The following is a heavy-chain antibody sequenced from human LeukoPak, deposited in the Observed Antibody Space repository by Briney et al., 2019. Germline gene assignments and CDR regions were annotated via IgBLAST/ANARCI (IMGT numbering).Heavy chain of an antibody. CDR3: ARGLLNYDILTGYNYRVGMDV. J-gene: IGHJ6*02. D-gene: IGHD3-9*01. Sequence: SETLSLTCTVSGGSISSYYWSWIRQPPGKGLEWIGYIYYSGSTNYNPSLKSRVTISVDTSKNQFSLKLSSVTAADTAVYYCARGLLNYDILTGYNYRVGMDVWGQGTTVTVSS. V-gene: IGHV4-59*01. CDR2: IYYSGST. CDR1: GGSISSYY.